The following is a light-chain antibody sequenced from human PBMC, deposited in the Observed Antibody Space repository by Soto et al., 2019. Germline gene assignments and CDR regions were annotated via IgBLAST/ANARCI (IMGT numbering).Light chain of an antibody. J-gene: IGKJ1*01. Sequence: EVVLTQSPATLSLSPGERATLSCRASENVRTFVDWYQQKPGQAPRLLIYGASNRATGIPARFSGSGSGTDFTLTISNLEPEDFAVYYCQQHSHWPPWTFGQGTTVEIQ. CDR2: GAS. CDR1: ENVRTF. V-gene: IGKV3-11*01. CDR3: QQHSHWPPWT.